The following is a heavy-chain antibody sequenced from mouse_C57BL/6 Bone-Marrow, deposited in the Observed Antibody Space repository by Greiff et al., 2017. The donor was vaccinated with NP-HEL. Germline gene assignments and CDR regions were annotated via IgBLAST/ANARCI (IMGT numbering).Heavy chain of an antibody. D-gene: IGHD1-1*01. Sequence: VQLQQPGAELVKPGASVKLSCKASGYTFTSYRMHWVKQRPGQGLEWIGMIHPNSGSTNYNEKFKSKATLTVDKSSSTAYMQLSSLTSEDSAVYYCARGVTTVPRYFDVWGTGTTVTVSS. V-gene: IGHV1-64*01. CDR3: ARGVTTVPRYFDV. CDR1: GYTFTSYR. J-gene: IGHJ1*03. CDR2: IHPNSGST.